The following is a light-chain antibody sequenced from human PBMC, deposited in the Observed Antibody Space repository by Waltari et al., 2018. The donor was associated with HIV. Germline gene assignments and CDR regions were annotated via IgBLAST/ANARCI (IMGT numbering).Light chain of an antibody. CDR3: QGWDSSSDHWV. J-gene: IGLJ3*02. V-gene: IGLV3-21*04. Sequence: SYVLTQPPSVSVAPGKTARITCGGNNIATKSVHWYQQKPGQAPVLVIYYDNDRPSGIPERFSGSNSGNTATLTISRVEAGDEADYYCQGWDSSSDHWVFGGGTQLTVL. CDR1: NIATKS. CDR2: YDN.